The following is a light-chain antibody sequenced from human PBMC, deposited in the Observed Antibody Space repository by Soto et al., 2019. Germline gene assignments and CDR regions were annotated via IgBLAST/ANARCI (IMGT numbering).Light chain of an antibody. CDR2: GTS. CDR1: QSVSTD. V-gene: IGKV3D-15*01. Sequence: EIVMTQSPATLSVSLGERATLSCRASQSVSTDLAWYQQQPGQAPRLLMSGTSNRATGTPDRFSGSGSGTEFTLTISSLQSEDFAVYYCQQYNNWPPATFGQGTKVDIK. J-gene: IGKJ1*01. CDR3: QQYNNWPPAT.